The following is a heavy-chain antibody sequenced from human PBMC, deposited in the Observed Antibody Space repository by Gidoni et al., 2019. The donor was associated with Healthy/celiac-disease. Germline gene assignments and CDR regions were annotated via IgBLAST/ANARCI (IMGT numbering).Heavy chain of an antibody. CDR2: ITQDGSEK. Sequence: VKRVESGGGLVQPGGSLRLSCAAPGFTFSSYWMSWGRQAPGKGLEWVANITQDGSEKYYVDSVKGRFTISRDNAKNSLYLQMNSLRAEDTAVYYCARDLREQWLVGGNYWGQGTLVTVSS. V-gene: IGHV3-7*03. D-gene: IGHD6-19*01. CDR3: ARDLREQWLVGGNY. CDR1: GFTFSSYW. J-gene: IGHJ4*02.